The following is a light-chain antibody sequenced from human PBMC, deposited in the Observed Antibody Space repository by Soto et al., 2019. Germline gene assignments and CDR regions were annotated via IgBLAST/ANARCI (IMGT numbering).Light chain of an antibody. CDR3: QKYYSYPRT. Sequence: AIRMTQSPSSFSASTGDRVTITCRASQGISSYLAGSQQKPGQAPKLLFYASSTLQSGVPSRISGSGSGTDFTLTISCLQSEDFATYYLQKYYSYPRTFGQGTMVEIK. CDR2: ASS. J-gene: IGKJ1*01. CDR1: QGISSY. V-gene: IGKV1-8*01.